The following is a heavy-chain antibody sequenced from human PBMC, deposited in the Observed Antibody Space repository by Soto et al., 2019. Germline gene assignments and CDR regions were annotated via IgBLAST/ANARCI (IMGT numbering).Heavy chain of an antibody. Sequence: QVQLVQSGAEVKKPGSSMKVSCKTSGGTLGTYDINWVRQAPGQGLEWMGGIMAFIGSTKYAQKFQGRVTITADTSIDTVYMEVNSLTSEDTAVYYCAGGGFSSSGRCDLGSEGTLATASS. V-gene: IGHV1-69*06. CDR3: AGGGFSSSGRCDL. J-gene: IGHJ5*02. D-gene: IGHD6-6*01. CDR2: IMAFIGST. CDR1: GGTLGTYD.